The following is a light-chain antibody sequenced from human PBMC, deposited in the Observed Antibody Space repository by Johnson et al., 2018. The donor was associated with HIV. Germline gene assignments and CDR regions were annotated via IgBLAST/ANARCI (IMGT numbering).Light chain of an antibody. CDR1: SSNIGNNY. J-gene: IGLJ1*01. Sequence: QSALTQPPSVSAAPGQKVTISCSGSSSNIGNNYVSWYQQLPHTAPKLLIFDNNKRPSGIPDRFSGSKSGTSATLGITGLQTGDEADYYCGTWDSSLTLYVFGTGTKVTVL. CDR2: DNN. V-gene: IGLV1-51*01. CDR3: GTWDSSLTLYV.